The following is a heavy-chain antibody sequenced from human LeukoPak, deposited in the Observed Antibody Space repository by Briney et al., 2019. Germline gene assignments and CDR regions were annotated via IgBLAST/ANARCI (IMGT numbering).Heavy chain of an antibody. V-gene: IGHV4-39*01. Sequence: SETLSLTCTVSGGSISSSSYYWGWIRQPPGKGLEWIGSIYYSGSTYYNPPLKSRVTISVDTSKNQFSLKLSSVTAADTAVYYCARHLKNYYGSGAIYGWGQGTLVTVSS. CDR1: GGSISSSSYY. J-gene: IGHJ4*02. CDR3: ARHLKNYYGSGAIYG. D-gene: IGHD3-10*01. CDR2: IYYSGST.